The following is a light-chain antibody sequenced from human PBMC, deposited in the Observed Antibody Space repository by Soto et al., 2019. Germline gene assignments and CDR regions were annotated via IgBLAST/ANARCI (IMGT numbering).Light chain of an antibody. Sequence: DIVMTQSQDSLAVSLGERAIINCKTSQSVLYRSTNKNYLTWYQQKPGQPPKLLIYWASTRESGVPDRFSGSGSGTDFTLTISSLQAEDVAVYYCQQYYTTPQTFGQGTKVEIK. J-gene: IGKJ1*01. CDR3: QQYYTTPQT. V-gene: IGKV4-1*01. CDR1: QSVLYRSTNKNY. CDR2: WAS.